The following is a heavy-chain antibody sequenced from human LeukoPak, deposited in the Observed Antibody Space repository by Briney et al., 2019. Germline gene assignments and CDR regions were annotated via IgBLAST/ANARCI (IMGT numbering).Heavy chain of an antibody. Sequence: GGSLRLSCAASGFTFSSAWMSWVRQAPGKGLEWVGRIKSKTDGGTTDYAAPVKGRFTISRDDSKNTLYLQMNSLKTEDTAVYYCTTDQGCRWPTYDYWGQGTLVTVSS. CDR1: GFTFSSAW. V-gene: IGHV3-15*01. D-gene: IGHD6-13*01. CDR3: TTDQGCRWPTYDY. J-gene: IGHJ4*02. CDR2: IKSKTDGGTT.